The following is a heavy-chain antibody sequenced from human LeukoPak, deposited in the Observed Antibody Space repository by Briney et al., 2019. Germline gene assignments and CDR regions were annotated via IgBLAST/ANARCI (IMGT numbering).Heavy chain of an antibody. CDR1: GGSFSSDY. V-gene: IGHV4-4*08. D-gene: IGHD3-22*01. J-gene: IGHJ5*02. Sequence: PSETLSLTCSVSGGSFSSDYWSWIRQPPGKGLEWIGRIYTSGSTNYNPSLKSRVTISVDTSKNQFSLKLSSVTAADTAVYYCARDLVGYYDSSGYYFRRSNWFDPWGQGTLVTVSS. CDR2: IYTSGST. CDR3: ARDLVGYYDSSGYYFRRSNWFDP.